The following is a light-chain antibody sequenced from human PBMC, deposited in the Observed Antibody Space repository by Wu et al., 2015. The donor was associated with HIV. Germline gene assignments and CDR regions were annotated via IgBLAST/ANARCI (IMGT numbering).Light chain of an antibody. V-gene: IGKV3-20*01. CDR1: QSVSSTS. J-gene: IGKJ2*01. CDR2: GAS. Sequence: EIVLTQSPGTLSLSPGERATLSCRAGQSVSSTSLAWYQQKSGQAPKLLIYGASNRATGIPDRFSGGGSGTDFTLTISRLEPEDFAVYYCQHYGTSPPYTFGQGTKLEIK. CDR3: QHYGTSPPYT.